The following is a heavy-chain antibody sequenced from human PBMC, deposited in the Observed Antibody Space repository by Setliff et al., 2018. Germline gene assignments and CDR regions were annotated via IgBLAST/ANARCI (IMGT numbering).Heavy chain of an antibody. D-gene: IGHD4-4*01. CDR3: ARGRPTANPYYYYYMDV. Sequence: ASVKVSCKASGYTFTSYGISWVRQAPGQGLDWMGWINAGNGDTKYSQDFQGRVTITRDTSASTAYMDLSSLRSDDMAVYYCARGRPTANPYYYYYMDVWGKGTTVTVSS. CDR2: INAGNGDT. V-gene: IGHV1-18*03. CDR1: GYTFTSYG. J-gene: IGHJ6*03.